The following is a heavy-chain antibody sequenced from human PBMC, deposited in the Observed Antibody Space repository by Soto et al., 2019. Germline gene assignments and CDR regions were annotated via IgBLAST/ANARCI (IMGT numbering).Heavy chain of an antibody. CDR2: VNQSGTT. CDR1: GGSFSGYY. CDR3: ARGIGYCSSINCYSSRRLRFDS. D-gene: IGHD2-2*01. J-gene: IGHJ4*02. Sequence: QVQLQQWGAGLLKPSETLSLTCAVYGGSFSGYYWTWIRQSPEKGLDWIGEVNQSGTTYYNPSLKTRVTISVHTPKNQFSLKMSSVTAADTAVYYCARGIGYCSSINCYSSRRLRFDSWGQGTLVTVSS. V-gene: IGHV4-34*01.